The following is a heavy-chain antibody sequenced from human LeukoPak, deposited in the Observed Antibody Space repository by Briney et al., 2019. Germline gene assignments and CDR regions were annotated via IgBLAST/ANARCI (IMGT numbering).Heavy chain of an antibody. Sequence: ASVKVSCKASGYTFTSYGISWVRQAPGQGLEWMGWISAYNGNTNYAQKLQGRVTVTTDTSTSTAYMELRSLRSDDTAVYYCARENDSSGYYYSFDYWGQGTLVTVSS. J-gene: IGHJ4*02. V-gene: IGHV1-18*01. D-gene: IGHD3-22*01. CDR2: ISAYNGNT. CDR1: GYTFTSYG. CDR3: ARENDSSGYYYSFDY.